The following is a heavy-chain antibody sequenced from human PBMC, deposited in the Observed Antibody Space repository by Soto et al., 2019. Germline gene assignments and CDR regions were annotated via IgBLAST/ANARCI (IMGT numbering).Heavy chain of an antibody. CDR2: ISDSGGST. J-gene: IGHJ4*02. CDR3: AKVHGSGTYYNFPDY. D-gene: IGHD3-10*01. Sequence: EVHLLESGGGLVQPGGSLRLSCAASGFTFSTYAMSWVRQAPGKGLEWVSTISDSGGSTYYAASEKGRFTISRDNSKNAVYLLMNSLSAEDTALYYCAKVHGSGTYYNFPDYWGQGTLVTVSS. V-gene: IGHV3-23*01. CDR1: GFTFSTYA.